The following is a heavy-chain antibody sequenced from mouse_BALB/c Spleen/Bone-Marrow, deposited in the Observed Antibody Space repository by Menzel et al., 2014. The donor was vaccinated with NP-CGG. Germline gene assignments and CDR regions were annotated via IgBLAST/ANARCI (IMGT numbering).Heavy chain of an antibody. CDR2: IFPGSGST. CDR3: ARSDYGD. J-gene: IGHJ2*01. Sequence: VQLQQSGAELMKPGASVKISCKATGYTFSSYWIEWVKQRPGHGLEWIGEIFPGSGSTNYNEKFKGKATFTADTSSNAACMQLSNLTSEDSAVYSCARSDYGDWGQGTTLTVSS. D-gene: IGHD1-1*01. V-gene: IGHV1-9*01. CDR1: GYTFSSYW.